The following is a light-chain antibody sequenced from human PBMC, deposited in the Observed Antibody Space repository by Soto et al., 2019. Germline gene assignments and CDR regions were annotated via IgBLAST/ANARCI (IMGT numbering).Light chain of an antibody. V-gene: IGKV3-15*01. J-gene: IGKJ1*01. CDR3: QQYNNWRRT. Sequence: EIVMRQSPATLSVSPGERATLSCRASQSVSSNLAWYQQKPGQAPRLLIYGASTRATGIPARFSGSGSGTEFTLTISSLQSKDFAVYYCQQYNNWRRTFGQGTKVDIK. CDR1: QSVSSN. CDR2: GAS.